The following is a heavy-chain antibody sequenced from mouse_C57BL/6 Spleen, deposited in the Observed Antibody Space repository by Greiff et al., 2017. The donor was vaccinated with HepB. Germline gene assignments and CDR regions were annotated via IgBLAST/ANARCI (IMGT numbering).Heavy chain of an antibody. CDR2: ISSGGDYI. Sequence: DVKLVESGEGLVKPGGSLKLSCAASGFTFSSYAMSWVRQTPEKRLEWVAYISSGGDYIDYADTVKGRFTISRDNARNTLYLQMSSLKSEDTAMYYCTRDSPHYYGSTYWYCDVWGTGTTVTVSS. CDR3: TRDSPHYYGSTYWYCDV. D-gene: IGHD1-1*01. J-gene: IGHJ1*03. V-gene: IGHV5-9-1*02. CDR1: GFTFSSYA.